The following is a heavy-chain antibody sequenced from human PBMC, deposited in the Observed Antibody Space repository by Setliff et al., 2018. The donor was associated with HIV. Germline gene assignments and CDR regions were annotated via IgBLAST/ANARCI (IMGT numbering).Heavy chain of an antibody. V-gene: IGHV3-30*02. D-gene: IGHD6-19*01. J-gene: IGHJ6*02. CDR1: GFSFSSYG. CDR2: IPYDGSYQ. Sequence: PGGSLRLSCAASGFSFSSYGLHWVRQAPGKGLEWVAFIPYDGSYQYYADSVKGRFTISRDNSRTTMYLQMNSLRAEDTALYYCAKGYRRSSGWPEYYYYAMDVWGQGTTVTVSS. CDR3: AKGYRRSSGWPEYYYYAMDV.